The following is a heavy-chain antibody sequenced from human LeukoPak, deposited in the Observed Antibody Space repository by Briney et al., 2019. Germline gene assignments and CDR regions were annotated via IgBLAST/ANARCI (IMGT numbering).Heavy chain of an antibody. V-gene: IGHV4-59*01. CDR1: GDSISSYY. J-gene: IGHJ4*02. CDR2: IYYIGNT. D-gene: IGHD6-13*01. CDR3: ARASSWNQGVFDY. Sequence: SETLSLTCTVSGDSISSYYWSWIRQPPGEGLEWIGYIYYIGNTNYNPSLKSRITISLDTSKNQFSLKLRSVTAADTAVYYCARASSWNQGVFDYWGQGTLVTVSS.